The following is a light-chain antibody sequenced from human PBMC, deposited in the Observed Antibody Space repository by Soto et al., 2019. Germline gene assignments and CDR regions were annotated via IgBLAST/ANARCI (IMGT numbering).Light chain of an antibody. V-gene: IGLV1-51*01. Sequence: QSVMTQPPSVSAAPGQKVTISCSGSSSNIGGNSVSWYQQLPGTAPKLLIYDDNKRPSGIPDRFSGSKSGTSATLGITGFQTGDEADYYCGTWESYLSVVVFGGGTKLTVL. CDR2: DDN. CDR3: GTWESYLSVVV. J-gene: IGLJ2*01. CDR1: SSNIGGNS.